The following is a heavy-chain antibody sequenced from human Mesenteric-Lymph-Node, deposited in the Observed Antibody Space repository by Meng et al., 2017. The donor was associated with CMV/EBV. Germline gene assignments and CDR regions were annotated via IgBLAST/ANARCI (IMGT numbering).Heavy chain of an antibody. CDR3: ARSSYSLSSGGDY. CDR1: GFTLSRFW. J-gene: IGHJ4*02. V-gene: IGHV3-7*01. Sequence: GESLKISCGASGFTLSRFWMSWVRQAPGKGLEWVANIKEDGSEKYYVDSVKGRFTISRDNAKNSLYLQMNSLRVEDTAVYYCARSSYSLSSGGDYWGQGTLVTVSS. D-gene: IGHD5/OR15-5a*01. CDR2: IKEDGSEK.